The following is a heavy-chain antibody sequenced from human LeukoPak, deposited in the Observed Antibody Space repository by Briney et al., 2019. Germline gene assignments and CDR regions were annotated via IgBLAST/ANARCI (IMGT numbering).Heavy chain of an antibody. CDR1: GYTFTSYY. V-gene: IGHV1-46*01. Sequence: RASVKVSCKASGYTFTSYYMHWVRQAPGQGLEWMGIINPSGGSTSYAQKFQGRVTMTRDTSTSTVYMELSSLRSEDTAVYYRARDADYYDSSGYVVFDYWGQGTLVTVSS. J-gene: IGHJ4*02. CDR3: ARDADYYDSSGYVVFDY. CDR2: INPSGGST. D-gene: IGHD3-22*01.